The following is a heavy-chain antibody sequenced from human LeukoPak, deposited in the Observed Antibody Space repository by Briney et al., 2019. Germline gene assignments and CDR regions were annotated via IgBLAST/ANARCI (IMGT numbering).Heavy chain of an antibody. D-gene: IGHD3-22*01. J-gene: IGHJ4*02. V-gene: IGHV4-34*01. CDR1: GGAFSGYY. CDR2: INHSGST. CDR3: ARVYYDSSGYLDY. Sequence: TSETLSLTCAVYGGAFSGYYWSWIRQPPGKGLEWVGEINHSGSTNYNPSLKSRATISVDTSKNQFSLKLSSVTAADTAVYYCARVYYDSSGYLDYWGQGTLVTVSS.